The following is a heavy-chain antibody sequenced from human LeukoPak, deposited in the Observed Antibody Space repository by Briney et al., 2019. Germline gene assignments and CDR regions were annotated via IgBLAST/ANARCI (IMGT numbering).Heavy chain of an antibody. J-gene: IGHJ6*03. CDR3: ARDDSPLSGFDWLSRHYYYYYMDV. D-gene: IGHD3-9*01. CDR1: GGTFSSYA. Sequence: SVKVSGKASGGTFSSYAISWVRQAPGQGLEWMGRIIPILGIANYAQKFQGRVTITADKSTSTAYMELSSLRSEDTAVYYCARDDSPLSGFDWLSRHYYYYYMDVWGKGTTVTVSS. CDR2: IIPILGIA. V-gene: IGHV1-69*04.